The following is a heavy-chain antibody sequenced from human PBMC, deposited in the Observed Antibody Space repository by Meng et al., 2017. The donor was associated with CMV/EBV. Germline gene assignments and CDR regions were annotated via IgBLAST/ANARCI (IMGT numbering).Heavy chain of an antibody. Sequence: QTHSLTGAISGDSVSSNSTAWNWVRQSPSRGLEWLGGTYYRSKWYNDYAVSVKSRITNNPDTSKNQVSLQLNSVTPEDTAVYYCARGPGGRFDYWGQGTLVTVSS. J-gene: IGHJ4*02. V-gene: IGHV6-1*01. CDR2: TYYRSKWYN. CDR3: ARGPGGRFDY. D-gene: IGHD3-10*01. CDR1: GDSVSSNSTA.